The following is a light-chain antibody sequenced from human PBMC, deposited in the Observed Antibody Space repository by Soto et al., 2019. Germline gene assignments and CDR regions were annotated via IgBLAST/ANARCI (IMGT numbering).Light chain of an antibody. CDR2: GAS. CDR3: QHYNNWPPWT. V-gene: IGKV3-15*01. J-gene: IGKJ1*01. Sequence: EVVMTQSPATLSVSPGERATLSCRASQRISSNLAWYQQRRGQAPRLLIYGASTRAPGITARCSGSGYESAFTITISTLQSADFAVYYCQHYNNWPPWTFGQGTNVEIK. CDR1: QRISSN.